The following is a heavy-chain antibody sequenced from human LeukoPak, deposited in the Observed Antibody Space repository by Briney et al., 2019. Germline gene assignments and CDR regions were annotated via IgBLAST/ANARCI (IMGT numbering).Heavy chain of an antibody. J-gene: IGHJ4*02. V-gene: IGHV4-34*01. CDR1: GGSFSGYY. D-gene: IGHD3-10*01. Sequence: PSETLSLTRAVYGGSFSGYYWSWIRQPPGKGLEWIGEINHSGSTNYNPSLKSRVTISVDTSKNQFSLKLSSVTAADTAVYYCARGHIFSHDGSGSNIPYYFDYWGQGTLVTVSS. CDR3: ARGHIFSHDGSGSNIPYYFDY. CDR2: INHSGST.